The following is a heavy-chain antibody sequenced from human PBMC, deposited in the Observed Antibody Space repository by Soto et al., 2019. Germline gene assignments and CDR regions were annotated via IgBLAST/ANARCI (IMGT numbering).Heavy chain of an antibody. D-gene: IGHD2-21*02. CDR2: IRQDGGDK. Sequence: EVQLVESGGGFVQPGGSLRLSCVASGFTFSNYWMGWVRQAPGKGLEWVANIRQDGGDKRDLDSVKGRFTISRDNDQNSMYLQMNGLRAEDTAVYYCARIDCVGNCYSRSWYFDIWGRGTLVTVSS. CDR1: GFTFSNYW. J-gene: IGHJ2*01. V-gene: IGHV3-7*03. CDR3: ARIDCVGNCYSRSWYFDI.